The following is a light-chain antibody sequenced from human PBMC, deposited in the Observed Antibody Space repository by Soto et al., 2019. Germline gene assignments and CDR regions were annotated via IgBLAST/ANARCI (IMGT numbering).Light chain of an antibody. V-gene: IGKV3-20*01. CDR2: GAS. CDR3: QQYGSPWT. J-gene: IGKJ1*01. Sequence: EIVLTQSAGSLSLSPGDRATLSCRARQSVSSSFLAWYQHKPGQAPRLLIYGASSRATGIPDRFSGSGSGTDFTLTISRLEPEDFAVYYCQQYGSPWTFGQGTKVEIK. CDR1: QSVSSSF.